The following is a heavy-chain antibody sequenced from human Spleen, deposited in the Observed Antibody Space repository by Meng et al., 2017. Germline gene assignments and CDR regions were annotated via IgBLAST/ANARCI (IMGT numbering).Heavy chain of an antibody. J-gene: IGHJ5*02. V-gene: IGHV6-1*01. CDR3: ARDYYGSGSYSTSNWFDP. D-gene: IGHD3-10*01. CDR1: GDSVSSNSAA. CDR2: TYYRSKWYN. Sequence: SETLSLTCAISGDSVSSNSAAWNWIRQSPSRGLEWLGRTYYRSKWYNDYAVSVKSRITINPDTSKNQFSLQLNSVTPEDTAVYYCARDYYGSGSYSTSNWFDPWGQGTLVTVSS.